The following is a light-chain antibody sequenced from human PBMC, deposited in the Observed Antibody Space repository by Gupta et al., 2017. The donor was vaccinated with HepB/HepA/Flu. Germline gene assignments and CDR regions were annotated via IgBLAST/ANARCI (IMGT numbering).Light chain of an antibody. CDR2: SDN. V-gene: IGLV1-44*01. J-gene: IGLJ3*02. CDR3: AAWDVRYGV. Sequence: QSVLTQPPSTSGTPGQRVTISCSGSTSNIGTNTVTWYQQVPGQAPRLLIYSDNHRPSGVPDRVSGSKYGNSASLAMNGLQSEEESDYYCAAWDVRYGVFGGGTKLTVL. CDR1: TSNIGTNT.